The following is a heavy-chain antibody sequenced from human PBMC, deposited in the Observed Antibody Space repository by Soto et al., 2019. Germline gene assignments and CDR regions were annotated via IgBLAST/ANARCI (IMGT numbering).Heavy chain of an antibody. CDR2: IKQDGSEK. CDR1: GFTFSSYW. CDR3: ARDMDSSSPGIDY. D-gene: IGHD3-22*01. Sequence: GGSLRLSCAASGFTFSSYWMSWVRQAPGKGLEWVANIKQDGSEKYYVDSVKGRFTISRDNAKNSLYLRMNSLRAEDTAVYYCARDMDSSSPGIDYWGQRTLVTVSS. J-gene: IGHJ4*02. V-gene: IGHV3-7*01.